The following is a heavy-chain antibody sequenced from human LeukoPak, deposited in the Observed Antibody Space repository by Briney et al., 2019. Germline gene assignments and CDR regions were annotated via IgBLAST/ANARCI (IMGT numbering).Heavy chain of an antibody. Sequence: GGSLRLSCAASGFTFSSYSMNWVRQAPGKGLEWVSSTSSKSDFIYNADSVKGRFTISRDNAKNSLYLQMNSLRAEDTAVYYCARDTGYSSSWYYFDYWGQGTLVTVSS. CDR1: GFTFSSYS. J-gene: IGHJ4*02. CDR3: ARDTGYSSSWYYFDY. V-gene: IGHV3-21*01. D-gene: IGHD6-13*01. CDR2: TSSKSDFI.